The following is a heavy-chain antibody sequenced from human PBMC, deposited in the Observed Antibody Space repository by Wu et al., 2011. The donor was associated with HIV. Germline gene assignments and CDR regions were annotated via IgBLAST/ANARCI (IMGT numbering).Heavy chain of an antibody. CDR1: GYTFTNYG. J-gene: IGHJ4*02. CDR2: INAHNGGT. Sequence: QVQLVQSGTEVKKPGASVKVSCKTSGYTFTNYGISWVRQAPGQGLEWMGFINAHNGGTNYARNFQGRVTMTTDTSTSTAYLELRSLRSDDTAVYYCAGDPFYSIGYSDYWGQGTLVTVSS. D-gene: IGHD5-18*01. V-gene: IGHV1-18*01. CDR3: AGDPFYSIGYSDY.